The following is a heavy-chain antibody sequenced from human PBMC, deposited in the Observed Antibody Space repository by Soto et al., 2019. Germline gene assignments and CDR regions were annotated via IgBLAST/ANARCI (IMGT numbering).Heavy chain of an antibody. D-gene: IGHD3-10*01. CDR3: ARAYGSGSYDWFDP. Sequence: SETLSLTCAVSVYSISSGYYLGWIRQPPGKGLEWIGSIYHSGSTYYNPSLKSRVTISVDTSKNQFSLKLSSVTAADTAVYYCARAYGSGSYDWFDPWGQGTQVTVS. CDR2: IYHSGST. V-gene: IGHV4-38-2*01. CDR1: VYSISSGYY. J-gene: IGHJ5*02.